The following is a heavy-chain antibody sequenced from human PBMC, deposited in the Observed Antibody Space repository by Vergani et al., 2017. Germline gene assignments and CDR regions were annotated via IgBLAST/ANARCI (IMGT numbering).Heavy chain of an antibody. CDR2: ISYDGTQK. D-gene: IGHD1-1*01. CDR1: GFTPSYYG. J-gene: IGHJ1*01. CDR3: ATKSCGTPGCQIGYFRE. V-gene: IGHV3-30*03. Sequence: QVHLVESGGGVVQPGRSLRLSCVVSGFTPSYYGLHWVRQPPGKGLEWVAVISYDGTQKYYADSVKGRFTISRDNSKSTLYLQMNSLRTEDTAVYYCATKSCGTPGCQIGYFREWGQGTLVTVSS.